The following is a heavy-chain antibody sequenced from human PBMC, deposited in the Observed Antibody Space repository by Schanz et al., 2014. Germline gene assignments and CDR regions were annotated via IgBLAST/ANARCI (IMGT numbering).Heavy chain of an antibody. CDR3: ARDRRNADLDY. CDR2: ISGSGGST. Sequence: DVHLLESGGGLVQPGGSLRLSCAASEFTFSTDAMSWVRQAPGKGLEWVSAISGSGGSTYYADSVKGRFTISRDNAKNSLYLEMNSLRAEDTALYYCARDRRNADLDYWGQGTLVTVSS. J-gene: IGHJ4*02. D-gene: IGHD1-1*01. V-gene: IGHV3-23*01. CDR1: EFTFSTDA.